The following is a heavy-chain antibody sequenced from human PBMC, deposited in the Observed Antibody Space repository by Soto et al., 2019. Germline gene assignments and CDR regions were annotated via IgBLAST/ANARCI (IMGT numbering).Heavy chain of an antibody. J-gene: IGHJ4*02. CDR2: IYYSGST. Sequence: SDTLSLTCTVSCGSVSSGSYYWSWIRQPPGKGLEWIGYIYYSGSTNYNPSLKSRVTISVDTSKNQFSLKLSSVTAADTAVYYCARVGAYYDILTGYDYWGQGTLVTVSS. D-gene: IGHD3-9*01. CDR3: ARVGAYYDILTGYDY. V-gene: IGHV4-61*01. CDR1: CGSVSSGSYY.